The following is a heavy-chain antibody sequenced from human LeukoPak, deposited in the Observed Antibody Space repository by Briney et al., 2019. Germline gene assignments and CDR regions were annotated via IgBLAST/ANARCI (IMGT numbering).Heavy chain of an antibody. CDR2: INSRGSA. CDR1: GGSFSGYF. D-gene: IGHD2-15*01. J-gene: IGHJ4*02. Sequence: SETLSLTCAVSGGSFSGYFWTWLRQSPGKGLEWIGEINSRGSANYNPSLASRVTISVDSSRNHFSLKLMSVTAADTAVYYCARDLFCSGGKCYSGRYDFWGQGTLLSVSS. V-gene: IGHV4-34*01. CDR3: ARDLFCSGGKCYSGRYDF.